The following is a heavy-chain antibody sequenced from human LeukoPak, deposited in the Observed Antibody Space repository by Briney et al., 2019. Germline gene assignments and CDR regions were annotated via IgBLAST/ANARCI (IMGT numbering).Heavy chain of an antibody. CDR2: TSYDGSNK. Sequence: GRSLRLSCAASGFTFSSYAMHWVRQAPGKGLEWVAVTSYDGSNKYYADSVKGRFTISRDNSKNTLYLQMNSLRAEDTAVYYCARDLHPGIAVAGTWYWGQGTLVTVSS. CDR1: GFTFSSYA. J-gene: IGHJ4*02. D-gene: IGHD6-19*01. CDR3: ARDLHPGIAVAGTWY. V-gene: IGHV3-30-3*01.